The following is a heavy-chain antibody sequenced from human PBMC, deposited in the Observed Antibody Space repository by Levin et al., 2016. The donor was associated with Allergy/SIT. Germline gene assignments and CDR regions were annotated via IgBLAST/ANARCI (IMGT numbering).Heavy chain of an antibody. Sequence: GESLKISCAASGFTLSNYAMSWVRQAPGKGLEWVSGISSGGGSTFYADSVKGRFTISKDDSKNTLYLQMNSLRAEDTAVYYCAKDWSLRTADSSAWFPLQYWGQGTLVTVSS. D-gene: IGHD3-22*01. CDR2: ISSGGGST. V-gene: IGHV3-23*01. J-gene: IGHJ1*01. CDR3: AKDWSLRTADSSAWFPLQY. CDR1: GFTLSNYA.